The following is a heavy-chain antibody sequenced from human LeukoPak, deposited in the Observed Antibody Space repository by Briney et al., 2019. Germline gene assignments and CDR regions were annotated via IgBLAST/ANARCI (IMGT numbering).Heavy chain of an antibody. D-gene: IGHD2/OR15-2a*01. CDR1: GFTFSSYD. J-gene: IGHJ5*02. CDR2: ISGSSSYI. V-gene: IGHV3-21*01. CDR3: ARGKTSQNIVTRKTYNWFDP. Sequence: GGSLRLSCAGSGFTFSSYDMNWVRQAPGKGLEWVSSISGSSSYIYYADSVKGRFTISRDNAKNSLYLQMKSLRAEDTAVYYCARGKTSQNIVTRKTYNWFDPWGQGTLVTVSS.